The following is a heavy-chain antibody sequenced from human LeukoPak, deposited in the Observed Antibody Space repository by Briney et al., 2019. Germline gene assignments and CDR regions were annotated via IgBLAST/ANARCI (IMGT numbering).Heavy chain of an antibody. Sequence: GGSLRLSCAASGFTFSSYWMHWVRQAPGKGPVWVSRINSDESSTSYADSVKGRFTISRDNAKNTLYLQMNSLKAEDTAVYYCARVGATYDFDYWGQGTLVTVSS. CDR3: ARVGATYDFDY. CDR1: GFTFSSYW. V-gene: IGHV3-74*01. D-gene: IGHD1-26*01. CDR2: INSDESST. J-gene: IGHJ4*02.